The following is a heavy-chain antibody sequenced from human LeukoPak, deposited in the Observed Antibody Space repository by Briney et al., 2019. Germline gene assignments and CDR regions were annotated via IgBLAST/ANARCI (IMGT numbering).Heavy chain of an antibody. D-gene: IGHD3-10*01. Sequence: SETLSLTCTVSGGSISSGSYYWSWIRQPAGKGLEWIGRIYTSGSTNYNPSLKSRVIISVDTSKNQFSLKLSSVTAADTAVYYCARDSMVRGVIPYNWGQGTLVTVSS. CDR1: GGSISSGSYY. CDR3: ARDSMVRGVIPYN. V-gene: IGHV4-61*02. J-gene: IGHJ4*02. CDR2: IYTSGST.